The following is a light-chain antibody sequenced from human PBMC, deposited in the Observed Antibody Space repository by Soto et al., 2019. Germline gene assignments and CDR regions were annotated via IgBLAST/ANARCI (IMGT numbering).Light chain of an antibody. CDR3: QQRSNWWT. CDR1: QSVSSN. Sequence: IVLTQSPATLSVSPGERATLSCRASQSVSSNLAWYQQKPGQAPRLLISGASTRATGVPARFSGSGSGTEFTLTITSLQSEDFAVYYCQQRSNWWTFGQGTKVDIK. J-gene: IGKJ1*01. V-gene: IGKV3D-15*01. CDR2: GAS.